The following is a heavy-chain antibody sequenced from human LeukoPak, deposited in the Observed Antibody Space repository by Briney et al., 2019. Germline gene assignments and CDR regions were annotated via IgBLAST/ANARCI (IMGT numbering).Heavy chain of an antibody. J-gene: IGHJ6*03. CDR1: GGTFSSYA. CDR3: ARGRGRGGVVGYYYYYMDV. D-gene: IGHD3-10*01. Sequence: SVKVSCKASGGTFSSYAISWVRQAPGQGLEWMGGIIPIFGTANYAQKFQGRVTITTDESTSTAYMELSSLRSEDTAVYYCARGRGRGGVVGYYYYYMDVWGKGTTVTVSS. CDR2: IIPIFGTA. V-gene: IGHV1-69*05.